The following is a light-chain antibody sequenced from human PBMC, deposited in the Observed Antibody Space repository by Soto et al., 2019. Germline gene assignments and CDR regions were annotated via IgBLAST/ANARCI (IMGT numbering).Light chain of an antibody. V-gene: IGKV1-8*01. J-gene: IGKJ1*01. CDR3: QQYYSYRS. CDR1: QGISSY. Sequence: AIRMTQSPSSFSASTGDRVTITCRASQGISSYLAWYQQKPGKAPKLLIYAASTLQSGVPSRFSGSGSGTDFTLTICCLQSEDFATYYCQQYYSYRSFGQGTKVEIK. CDR2: AAS.